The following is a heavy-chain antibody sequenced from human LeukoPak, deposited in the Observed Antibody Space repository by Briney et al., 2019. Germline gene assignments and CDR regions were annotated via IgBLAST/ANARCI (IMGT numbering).Heavy chain of an antibody. CDR2: IYHSGST. V-gene: IGHV4-30-2*01. D-gene: IGHD6-13*01. Sequence: PSETLSLTCAVSGGSISSGGYSWSWIRQPPGKGLEWIGYIYHSGSTYYNPSLKSRVTISVDRSKNQFSLKLSSVTAADTAVYYCARGRYSSSPWYYFDYWGQGTLVTVSS. J-gene: IGHJ4*02. CDR3: ARGRYSSSPWYYFDY. CDR1: GGSISSGGYS.